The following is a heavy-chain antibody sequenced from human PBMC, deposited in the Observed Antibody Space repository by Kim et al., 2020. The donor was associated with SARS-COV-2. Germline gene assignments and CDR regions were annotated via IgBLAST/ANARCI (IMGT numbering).Heavy chain of an antibody. Sequence: GGSLRLSCAASGFTFSNAWMSWVRQAPGKGLEWVGRIKSKTDGGTTDYAAPVKGRFTISRDDSKNTLYLQMNSLKTEDTAVYYCTTDHSSGWVYAFDIWGQGTMVTVSS. J-gene: IGHJ3*02. D-gene: IGHD6-19*01. CDR3: TTDHSSGWVYAFDI. CDR2: IKSKTDGGTT. V-gene: IGHV3-15*01. CDR1: GFTFSNAW.